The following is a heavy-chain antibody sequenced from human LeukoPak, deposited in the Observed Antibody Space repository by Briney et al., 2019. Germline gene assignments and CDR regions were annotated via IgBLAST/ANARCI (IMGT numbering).Heavy chain of an antibody. CDR2: INPSGGST. D-gene: IGHD5-18*01. V-gene: IGHV1-46*01. CDR1: GYTFTSHY. Sequence: ASVKVSCKASGYTFTSHYMHWVRQAPGQGLEWMGIINPSGGSTSYAQKFQGRVTMTRDMSTSTVYMELSSLRSEDTAVYYCARVFVDTASANWFDPWGQGTLVTVSS. CDR3: ARVFVDTASANWFDP. J-gene: IGHJ5*02.